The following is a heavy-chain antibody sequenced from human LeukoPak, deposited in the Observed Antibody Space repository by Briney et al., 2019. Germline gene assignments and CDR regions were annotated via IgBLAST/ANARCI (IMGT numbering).Heavy chain of an antibody. J-gene: IGHJ6*02. CDR1: GGTFSSCA. D-gene: IGHD6-19*01. V-gene: IGHV1-69*04. Sequence: GASVKVSCKASGGTFSSCAISWVRQAPGQGLEWMGRIIPILGIANYAQKFQGRVTITADKSTSTAYMELSSLRSEDTAVYYCARGPFGSGFYGLDVWGQGTTVTVSS. CDR3: ARGPFGSGFYGLDV. CDR2: IIPILGIA.